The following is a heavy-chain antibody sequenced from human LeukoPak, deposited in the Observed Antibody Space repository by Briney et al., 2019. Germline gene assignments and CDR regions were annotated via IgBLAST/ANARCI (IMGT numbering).Heavy chain of an antibody. CDR1: GFPFSSYV. Sequence: GGSLRLSCEGTGFPFSSYVMSWVRQAPGKGLEWIAYINPNAEMIFYPDFVKGRFTISRDNAKNSLYLQMNALRDEDTAIYYCARDHDWAFDLWGQGTLVTVSS. V-gene: IGHV3-48*02. D-gene: IGHD3-9*01. J-gene: IGHJ4*02. CDR3: ARDHDWAFDL. CDR2: INPNAEMI.